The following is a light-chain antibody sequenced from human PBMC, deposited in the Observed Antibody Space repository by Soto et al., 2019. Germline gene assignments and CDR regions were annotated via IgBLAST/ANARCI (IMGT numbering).Light chain of an antibody. CDR3: QQYNNWPLT. Sequence: EMVMTQSPATLSVSPGERATLSCGASQSVGSNLAWYQQKPGQAPRLLIYGASTRATGIPAKFSGSGSGTEFTLTISSLQSEDFAVYYCQQYNNWPLTFGGGTKVEIK. J-gene: IGKJ4*01. CDR2: GAS. V-gene: IGKV3-15*01. CDR1: QSVGSN.